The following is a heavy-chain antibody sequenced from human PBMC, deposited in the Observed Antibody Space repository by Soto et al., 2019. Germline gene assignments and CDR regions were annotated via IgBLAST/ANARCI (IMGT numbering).Heavy chain of an antibody. CDR3: AIEKGGADSVHVFDI. CDR1: GFTFSIYS. D-gene: IGHD3-16*01. Sequence: EVQLVESGGGLVQPGGSLRLTCAASGFTFSIYSMNWVRQAPGKGLEWVSYIMPGSSHIFYADSVKGRFTISRDNDKNSLYLHMNSLRAEDTALYYCAIEKGGADSVHVFDIWGHGTMVTVSS. CDR2: IMPGSSHI. V-gene: IGHV3-48*01. J-gene: IGHJ3*02.